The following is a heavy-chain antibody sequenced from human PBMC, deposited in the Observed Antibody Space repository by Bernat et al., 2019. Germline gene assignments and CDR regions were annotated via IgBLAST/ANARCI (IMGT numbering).Heavy chain of an antibody. V-gene: IGHV3-7*03. CDR1: GFTFSSYG. D-gene: IGHD6-19*01. J-gene: IGHJ2*01. CDR2: IKQDGSEK. Sequence: VQLVESGGGVVQPGRSLRLSCAASGFTFSSYGMHWVRQAPGKGLEWVANIKQDGSEKYYVDSVKGRFTVSRDNAEESLYLQMNSLRVEDTALYYCAGGLGWSSTLWGRGTLVTVSS. CDR3: AGGLGWSSTL.